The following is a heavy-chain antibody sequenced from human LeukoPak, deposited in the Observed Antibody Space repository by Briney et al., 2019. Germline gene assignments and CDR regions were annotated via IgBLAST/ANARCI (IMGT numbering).Heavy chain of an antibody. V-gene: IGHV4-38-2*01. J-gene: IGHJ4*02. D-gene: IGHD4-23*01. CDR1: GYPISSGNY. CDR3: AKQGPTVVTHFDT. Sequence: TSETLSLTCAVSGYPISSGNYWGWIRQPPGKGLDWIATMAHSGNTYYNPSLKSRLTISVDTSKNQFSLRLSSVTAADTAVYYCAKQGPTVVTHFDTWGQGTLVTVSS. CDR2: MAHSGNT.